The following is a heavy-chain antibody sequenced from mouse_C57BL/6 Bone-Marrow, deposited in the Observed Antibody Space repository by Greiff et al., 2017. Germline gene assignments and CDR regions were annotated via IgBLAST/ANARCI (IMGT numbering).Heavy chain of an antibody. V-gene: IGHV14-4*01. Sequence: VQLQQSGAELVRPGASVKLSCTASGFNIKDDYMHWVKQRPEQGLEWIGWIDPENGDTEYASKFQGKATITADTSSNTAYLQLSSLTSEDTAVYYCTTRLVRPFAYWGQGTLVTVSA. CDR3: TTRLVRPFAY. CDR2: IDPENGDT. J-gene: IGHJ3*01. CDR1: GFNIKDDY. D-gene: IGHD2-3*01.